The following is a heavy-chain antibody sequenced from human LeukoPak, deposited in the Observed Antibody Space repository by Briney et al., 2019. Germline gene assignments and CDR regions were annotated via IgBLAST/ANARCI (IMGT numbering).Heavy chain of an antibody. J-gene: IGHJ4*02. CDR1: GFTVRNNY. CDR3: ARGRVSVYSSSWYYGY. Sequence: GGSLRLSCAASGFTVRNNYMSWVRQAPGEGLEWVSVIYSGGSTYYADSVKGRFTISRDNSKNTLYLQMNSLRAEDTAVYYCARGRVSVYSSSWYYGYWGQGTLVTVSS. CDR2: IYSGGST. V-gene: IGHV3-66*01. D-gene: IGHD6-13*01.